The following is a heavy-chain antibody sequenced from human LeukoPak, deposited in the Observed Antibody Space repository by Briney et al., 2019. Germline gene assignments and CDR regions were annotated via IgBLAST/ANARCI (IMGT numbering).Heavy chain of an antibody. V-gene: IGHV3-7*01. J-gene: IGHJ4*02. CDR2: IKQDGSEK. D-gene: IGHD3-22*01. Sequence: PGGSLRLSCAASGFTFSLYWMTWVRQAPGKGLEWVANIKQDGSEKYYVESVKGRFTISRDDAKNSLYLQMNSLRAEDTALYYCARYSRRIYHDTSGWIGYWGQGTRVTVTS. CDR3: ARYSRRIYHDTSGWIGY. CDR1: GFTFSLYW.